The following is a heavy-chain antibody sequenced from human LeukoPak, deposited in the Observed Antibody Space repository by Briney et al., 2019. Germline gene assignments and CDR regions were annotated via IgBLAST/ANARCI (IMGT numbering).Heavy chain of an antibody. CDR1: GGSLSSGSYY. CDR2: IYTSGST. CDR3: ARETYYDFWSGYYQDY. V-gene: IGHV4-61*02. D-gene: IGHD3-3*01. Sequence: PSQTLSLTCPVSGGSLSSGSYYWSWTRQPAGKGLEWIGRIYTSGSTNYNPSLKSRVTISVDTYKNQFSLKLSSVTAADTAVYYCARETYYDFWSGYYQDYWGQGTLVTVSS. J-gene: IGHJ4*02.